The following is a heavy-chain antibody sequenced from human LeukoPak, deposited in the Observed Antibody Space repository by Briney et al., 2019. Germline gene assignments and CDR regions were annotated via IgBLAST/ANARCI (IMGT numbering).Heavy chain of an antibody. CDR2: IIPILGIA. V-gene: IGHV1-69*04. D-gene: IGHD3-22*01. CDR1: GGTFSSYA. J-gene: IGHJ4*02. CDR3: ARQYYDSSGSLGHY. Sequence: ASVKVSCKASGGTFSSYAISWVRQAPGQGLEWMGRIIPILGIANYAQKFQGRVTITADKSTSTAYMELSSLRSEDTAVYYCARQYYDSSGSLGHYWGQGALVTVSS.